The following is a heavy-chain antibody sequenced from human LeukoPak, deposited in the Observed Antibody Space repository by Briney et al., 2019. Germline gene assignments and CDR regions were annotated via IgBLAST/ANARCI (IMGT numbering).Heavy chain of an antibody. CDR2: IYYSGST. D-gene: IGHD6-13*01. Sequence: PSETLSLTCTVSGGSISSYYWSWIRQPPGKGLEWIGYIYYSGSTNYNPSLKSRVTISVATSKNQFSLKLSSVTAADTAVYYCARHDVRAAARTFDHWGQGTLVTVSS. V-gene: IGHV4-59*08. CDR1: GGSISSYY. CDR3: ARHDVRAAARTFDH. J-gene: IGHJ4*02.